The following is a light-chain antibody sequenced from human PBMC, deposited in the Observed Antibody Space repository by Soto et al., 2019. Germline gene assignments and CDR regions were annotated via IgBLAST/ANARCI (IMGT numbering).Light chain of an antibody. CDR1: QSVRNNY. J-gene: IGKJ3*01. CDR3: QQYGSSPRT. CDR2: ATS. V-gene: IGKV3-20*01. Sequence: EIVLTQSPGTLSLSPGERATLSCRASQSVRNNYLAWYQQKPGQAPRFLIYATSNRATGIPDRFSGGGSGTDFTLTISRLEPEDFAVYCCQQYGSSPRTFGHGTKVDIK.